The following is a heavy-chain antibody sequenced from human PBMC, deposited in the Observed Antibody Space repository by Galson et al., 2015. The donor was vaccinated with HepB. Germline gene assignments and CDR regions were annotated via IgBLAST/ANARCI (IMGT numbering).Heavy chain of an antibody. J-gene: IGHJ3*02. D-gene: IGHD2-21*02. CDR2: IIPIFGTV. CDR3: ARRMRLLQGAFDI. Sequence: SVKVSCKASGGTFSSYTINWVRQAPGQGLEWMGGIIPIFGTVNYAQKFQGRVTITADESTNTAYMELSSLRAEDTAMYYCARRMRLLQGAFDIWGQGTVVTVTS. CDR1: GGTFSSYT. V-gene: IGHV1-69*13.